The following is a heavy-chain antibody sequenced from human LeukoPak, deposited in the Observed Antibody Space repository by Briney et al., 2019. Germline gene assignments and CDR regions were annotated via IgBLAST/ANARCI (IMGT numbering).Heavy chain of an antibody. V-gene: IGHV3-11*01. CDR2: ISSSGSTI. CDR1: GFTFSDYY. D-gene: IGHD3-22*01. CDR3: ATLGPDYYDSSGYIDY. J-gene: IGHJ4*02. Sequence: GGSLRLSCAASGFTFSDYYMSWIRQAPGKGLEWVSYISSSGSTIYYADSVKGRFTISRDNAKNSLYLQMNSLRAEDTAVYYCATLGPDYYDSSGYIDYWGQGTLVTASS.